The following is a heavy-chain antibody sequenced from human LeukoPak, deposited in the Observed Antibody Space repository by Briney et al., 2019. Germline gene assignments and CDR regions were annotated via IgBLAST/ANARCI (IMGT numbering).Heavy chain of an antibody. D-gene: IGHD1-26*01. Sequence: PGGSLRLSCAASGFTFSSYSMNWVRQAPGKGLEWVSYISSSSSTIYYADSVKGRFTISRDNAKNSLYLQMNSLRVEGTGVYYCAEGSGGPGYWGQGTLVTVSS. CDR1: GFTFSSYS. V-gene: IGHV3-48*04. J-gene: IGHJ4*02. CDR3: AEGSGGPGY. CDR2: ISSSSSTI.